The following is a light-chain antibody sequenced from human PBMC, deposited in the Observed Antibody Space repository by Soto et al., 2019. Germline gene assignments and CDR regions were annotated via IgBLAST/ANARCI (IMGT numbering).Light chain of an antibody. CDR3: KQYFASPLN. J-gene: IGKJ4*01. CDR2: GAS. CDR1: QSLSTNF. Sequence: EIAWTQYSGTLSLYTGERATLSCRASQSLSTNFLAWYQQRPGQAPRLLIYGASSRAAGIPDRFSGSGSGTDFSLTINRVETEDFAVYDCKQYFASPLNFGGGIKV. V-gene: IGKV3-20*01.